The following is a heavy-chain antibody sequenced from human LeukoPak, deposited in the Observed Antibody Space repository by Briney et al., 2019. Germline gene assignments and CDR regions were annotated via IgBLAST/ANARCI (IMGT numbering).Heavy chain of an antibody. V-gene: IGHV3-48*02. CDR3: ARDSGWAFDY. Sequence: GGSLRLSCEASGFTFSAYAMTWVRQAPGKGLEWVSYIGVSSSTIYYADSVKGRFTISRDNAKNSVYLQMNSLRDEDTAVYYCARDSGWAFDYWGQGTLVTVSS. D-gene: IGHD1-26*01. CDR2: IGVSSSTI. CDR1: GFTFSAYA. J-gene: IGHJ4*02.